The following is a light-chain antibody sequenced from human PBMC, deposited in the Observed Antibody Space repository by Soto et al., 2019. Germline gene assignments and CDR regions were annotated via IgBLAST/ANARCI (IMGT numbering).Light chain of an antibody. CDR1: ENIITN. CDR3: QQYGSSSYT. Sequence: EMVMTQSPATLSVSPGERATLSCRASENIITNLAWYQQKPGQPPRLLIYSASVRATGIPARFSGSGSGTEFTLTISSLQSEDFAVYYCQQYGSSSYTFGQGTKLEIK. J-gene: IGKJ2*01. CDR2: SAS. V-gene: IGKV3-15*01.